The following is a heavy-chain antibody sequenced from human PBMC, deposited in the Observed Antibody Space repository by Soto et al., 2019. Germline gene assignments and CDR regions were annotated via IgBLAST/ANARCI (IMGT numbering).Heavy chain of an antibody. J-gene: IGHJ4*02. V-gene: IGHV3-33*01. D-gene: IGHD3-22*01. CDR3: ARDLGYYYDVGHPSY. CDR1: GLTFSSYG. Sequence: GGSLRLSCAASGLTFSSYGMHWVRQAPGKGLEWVAVIWYDGSNKYYADSVKGRFTISRDNSKNTLYLQMNSLRAEDTAVYYCARDLGYYYDVGHPSYWGQGTLVTVSS. CDR2: IWYDGSNK.